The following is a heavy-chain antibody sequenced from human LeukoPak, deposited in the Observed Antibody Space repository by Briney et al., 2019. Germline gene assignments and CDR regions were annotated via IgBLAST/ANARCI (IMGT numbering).Heavy chain of an antibody. CDR3: AKDSLPFGVVIIEYYFDY. V-gene: IGHV3-7*01. CDR1: GFTFSSYW. J-gene: IGHJ4*02. Sequence: GGSLRLPCAASGFTFSSYWMSWVRQAPGKGLEWVANIKQDGSEKYYVDSVKGRFTISRDNAKNSLYLQMNSLRAEDTAVYCCAKDSLPFGVVIIEYYFDYWGQGTLVTVSS. CDR2: IKQDGSEK. D-gene: IGHD3-3*01.